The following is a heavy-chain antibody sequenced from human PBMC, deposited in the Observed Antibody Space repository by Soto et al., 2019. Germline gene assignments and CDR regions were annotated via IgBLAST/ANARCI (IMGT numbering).Heavy chain of an antibody. D-gene: IGHD5-12*01. J-gene: IGHJ6*02. V-gene: IGHV3-30-3*01. CDR1: GFTFSSYA. CDR2: ISYDGSNK. CDR3: ARDRVTYSGYGGGYYYYGMDV. Sequence: QTGGSLRLSCAASGFTFSSYAMHWVRQAPGKGLEWVAVISYDGSNKYYADSVKGRFTISRDNSKNTLYLQMNSLRAEDTAVYYCARDRVTYSGYGGGYYYYGMDVWGQGTTVTVSS.